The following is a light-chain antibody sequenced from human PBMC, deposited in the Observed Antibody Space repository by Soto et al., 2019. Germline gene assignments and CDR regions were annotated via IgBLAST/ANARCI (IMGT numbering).Light chain of an antibody. V-gene: IGKV3-11*01. CDR3: QQRHSWPPGT. Sequence: EIVVTQSPATLSLSPGERATLSCRASQSVSTYLAWYQQKPGQAPRLLIYDASNRATGIPARFSGSGSGTDFTLTISGLEPEDIAIYYCQQRHSWPPGTFGGGTKVEIK. J-gene: IGKJ4*01. CDR2: DAS. CDR1: QSVSTY.